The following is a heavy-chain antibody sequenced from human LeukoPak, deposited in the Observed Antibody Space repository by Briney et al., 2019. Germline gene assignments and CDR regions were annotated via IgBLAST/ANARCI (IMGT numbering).Heavy chain of an antibody. Sequence: GGSLRLSCVASGFTFSSYEMNWVRQAPGKGPEWVSYITGSSSTIYYADSVKGRFTISRDNAKNSLYLQMNSLRAEDTAVYYCAREELGSSGYSSLECWGQGTLVTVSS. D-gene: IGHD3-22*01. V-gene: IGHV3-48*03. CDR1: GFTFSSYE. CDR2: ITGSSSTI. J-gene: IGHJ4*02. CDR3: AREELGSSGYSSLEC.